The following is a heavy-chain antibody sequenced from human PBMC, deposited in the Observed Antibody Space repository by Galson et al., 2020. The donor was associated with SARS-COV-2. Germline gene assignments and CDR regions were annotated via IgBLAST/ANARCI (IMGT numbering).Heavy chain of an antibody. CDR1: GFTFNSYA. V-gene: IGHV3-23*01. CDR3: AKYYGGYDYCFDF. J-gene: IGHJ4*02. CDR2: ISYVPGRT. D-gene: IGHD5-12*01. Sequence: GGSLRLSCAASGFTFNSYAMSWVRQAPGKGLEWVSSISYVPGRTWSAESVKGRFTISRDNPENTVYLQMNSLRAEDTAVYYCAKYYGGYDYCFDFWGQGILVTVSS.